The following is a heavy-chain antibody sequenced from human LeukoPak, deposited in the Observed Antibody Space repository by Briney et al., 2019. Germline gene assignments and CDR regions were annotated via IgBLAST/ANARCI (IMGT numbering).Heavy chain of an antibody. CDR2: ISSSGSTI. V-gene: IGHV3-11*01. CDR1: GFTFSDYD. Sequence: PGGAVRLSCAASGFTFSDYDMSWIRRAPGKGLEWVSYISSSGSTIDYADSVKGRFTISRDNAKNSLYLQMNSLRAEDTAVYYCARGIAVVDYWGQGTQVTVPS. D-gene: IGHD6-19*01. CDR3: ARGIAVVDY. J-gene: IGHJ4*02.